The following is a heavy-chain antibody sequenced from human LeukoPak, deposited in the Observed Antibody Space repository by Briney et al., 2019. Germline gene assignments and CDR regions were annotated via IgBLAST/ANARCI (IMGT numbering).Heavy chain of an antibody. CDR1: GYTFTGNH. V-gene: IGHV1-2*02. D-gene: IGHD2-15*01. CDR2: IDPKSGDT. CDR3: AKEADIVSFDL. J-gene: IGHJ2*01. Sequence: ASVKLSCKASGYTFTGNHVHWVRQAPGQGLEWMGWIDPKSGDTMYAQKFQDRVTMTSDTSINTAYMELSGLRSDDTAVYFCAKEADIVSFDLWGRGTLVTVSS.